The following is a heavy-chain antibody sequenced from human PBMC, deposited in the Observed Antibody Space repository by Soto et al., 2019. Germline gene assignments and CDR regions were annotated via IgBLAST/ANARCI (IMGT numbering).Heavy chain of an antibody. J-gene: IGHJ4*02. V-gene: IGHV1-18*01. CDR3: ARGRYGDY. D-gene: IGHD1-1*01. CDR1: GYGFTTYG. Sequence: QIHLVQSGAEVKKPGASVKVSCKGSGYGFTTYGTTWVRQAPGQGLEWMAWISAHNGNTTYAQKLQGRVTVTRDRSTSTGYMEMRSLRSDGTAVYYCARGRYGDYWGQGALVTVSS. CDR2: ISAHNGNT.